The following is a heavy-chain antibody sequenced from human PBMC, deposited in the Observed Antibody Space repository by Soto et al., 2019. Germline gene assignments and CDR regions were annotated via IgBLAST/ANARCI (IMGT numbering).Heavy chain of an antibody. J-gene: IGHJ4*02. V-gene: IGHV1-69*13. CDR3: ARSPRYSFPTPDDLDS. D-gene: IGHD5-18*01. CDR2: ITPIYPTT. CDR1: GATFYTYT. Sequence: ASVKVSCKASGATFYTYTFSWVRQAPGQGLEWMGSITPIYPTTNYAEKFQGRLTITADGSTNTAYMELNSLTSEDTAVYYCARSPRYSFPTPDDLDSWGQGTLVTAPQ.